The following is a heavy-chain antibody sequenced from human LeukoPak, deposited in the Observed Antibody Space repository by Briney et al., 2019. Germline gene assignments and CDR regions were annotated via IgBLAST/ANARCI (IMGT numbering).Heavy chain of an antibody. Sequence: ASVTVSFKGSGYTFIVYYMHWVRQAPGQGMEWMGWINPNSGGRKYSQKFQGRVTMTRDTSKSKAYMELRRMRYEETDVYDCESQPGPRPLSISSSMGDYWGQGTLVTVSS. CDR3: ESQPGPRPLSISSSMGDY. D-gene: IGHD6-6*01. CDR1: GYTFIVYY. V-gene: IGHV1-2*02. CDR2: INPNSGGR. J-gene: IGHJ4*02.